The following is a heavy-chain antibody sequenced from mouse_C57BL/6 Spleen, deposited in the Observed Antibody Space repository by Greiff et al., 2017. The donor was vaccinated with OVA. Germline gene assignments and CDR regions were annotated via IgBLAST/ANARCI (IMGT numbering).Heavy chain of an antibody. J-gene: IGHJ4*01. V-gene: IGHV3-8*01. CDR2: ISYSGST. Sequence: VQLQQSGPGLAKPSQTLSLTCSVTGYSITSDYWNWIRKFPGNKLEYMGYISYSGSTYYNPSPKSRISITRDTSKNQYYLQLNSVTTEDTATYYCARFPDDYDEGYYAMDYWGQGTSVTVSS. CDR1: GYSITSDY. CDR3: ARFPDDYDEGYYAMDY. D-gene: IGHD2-4*01.